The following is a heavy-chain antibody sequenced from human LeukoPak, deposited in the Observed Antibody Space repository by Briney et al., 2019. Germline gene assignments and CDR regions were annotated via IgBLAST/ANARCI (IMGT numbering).Heavy chain of an antibody. J-gene: IGHJ6*02. CDR3: ARGPDFDWLLSRYYYYGMDV. Sequence: GGSLRLSCAASGFTFSSYSMNWVRQAPGKGLEWVSSISSSSSYIYYADSVKGRFTISRDNAKNSLYLQMNSLRAEDTAVYYCARGPDFDWLLSRYYYYGMDVWGQGTTVTVSS. D-gene: IGHD3-9*01. V-gene: IGHV3-21*01. CDR1: GFTFSSYS. CDR2: ISSSSSYI.